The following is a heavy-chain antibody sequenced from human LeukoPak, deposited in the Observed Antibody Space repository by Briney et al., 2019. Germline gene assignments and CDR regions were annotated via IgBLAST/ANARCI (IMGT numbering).Heavy chain of an antibody. CDR3: ARGGTIFGVVIRD. Sequence: PSETLSLTCAVSDGSISSGGYSWSWIRQPPGKGLEWIGYIYHSGSTYYNPSLKSRVTISVDRSKNQFSLKLSSVTAADTAVYYCARGGTIFGVVIRDWGQGTLVTVSS. V-gene: IGHV4-30-2*01. CDR1: DGSISSGGYS. D-gene: IGHD3-3*01. CDR2: IYHSGST. J-gene: IGHJ4*02.